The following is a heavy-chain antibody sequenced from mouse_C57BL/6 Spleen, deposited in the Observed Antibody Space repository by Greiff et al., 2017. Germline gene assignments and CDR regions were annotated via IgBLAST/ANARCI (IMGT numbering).Heavy chain of an antibody. CDR1: GFSLSTSGMG. CDR2: IYWDDDK. D-gene: IGHD1-1*01. J-gene: IGHJ4*01. Sequence: QVQLKESGPGILQSSQTLSLTCSFSGFSLSTSGMGVSWIRQPSGKGLEWLAHIYWDDDKRYNPFLKSRLTISKATSRNQVFLKITSVDTADTATYYCARRARITPVVATDYAMDYWGQGTSVTVSS. V-gene: IGHV8-12*01. CDR3: ARRARITPVVATDYAMDY.